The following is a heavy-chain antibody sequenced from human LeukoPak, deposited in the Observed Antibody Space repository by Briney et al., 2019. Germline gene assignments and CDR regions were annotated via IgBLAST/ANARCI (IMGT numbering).Heavy chain of an antibody. CDR1: GFAFSSYS. CDR2: ISSSSYI. D-gene: IGHD2-15*01. V-gene: IGHV3-21*01. Sequence: PGGSLRLSCAASGFAFSSYSMNWVRQAPGKGLEWVSSISSSSYIYYSDSVKGRFTISRDYAKNSLYMQMTSLRAEDTAVYYCARDLMLVLVAPTVPQGPFDYWGQGTLVTVSS. J-gene: IGHJ4*02. CDR3: ARDLMLVLVAPTVPQGPFDY.